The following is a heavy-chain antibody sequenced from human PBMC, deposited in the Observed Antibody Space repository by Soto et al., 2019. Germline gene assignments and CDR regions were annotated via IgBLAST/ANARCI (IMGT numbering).Heavy chain of an antibody. CDR3: ARGIAAGGTTDY. V-gene: IGHV4-31*03. CDR1: GGPSSSGGYY. D-gene: IGHD6-13*01. CDR2: SYYSVST. J-gene: IGHJ4*02. Sequence: PSETLSLTCTVSGGPSSSGGYYWSWIRQHPGKGLEWIGYSYYSVSTYYNPSLKSRVTISVDTSKKQFSLKVSSVTAADTAVYYCARGIAAGGTTDYWGQGTLVTVSS.